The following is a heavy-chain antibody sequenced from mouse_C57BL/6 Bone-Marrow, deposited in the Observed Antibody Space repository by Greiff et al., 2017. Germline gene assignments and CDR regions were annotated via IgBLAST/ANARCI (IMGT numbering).Heavy chain of an antibody. CDR1: GFSLTSYG. D-gene: IGHD2-10*02. J-gene: IGHJ4*01. V-gene: IGHV2-6-1*01. Sequence: VQLVESGPGLVAPSQSLSITCNVSGFSLTSYGVHWVRQPPGKGLEWLVVIWSDGSTTYNSALKSRLSISKDNSKSQVFLKMNSLQTDDTAMYYCARQGREYGNYYYAMDYWGQGTSVTVSS. CDR3: ARQGREYGNYYYAMDY. CDR2: IWSDGST.